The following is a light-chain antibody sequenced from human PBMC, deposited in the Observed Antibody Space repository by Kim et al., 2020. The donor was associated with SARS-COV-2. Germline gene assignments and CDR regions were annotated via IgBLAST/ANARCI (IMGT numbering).Light chain of an antibody. CDR3: ATWDDSLNARV. Sequence: QSVLTQPPSASGTPGQRVTISCSGSSSNIGSNTVNWFQQFPGTAPKLLIYSNNQRPSGVPARFSGSISGTSASLAISGLQSPDEADYYCATWDDSLNARVFGGGTKLTVL. CDR2: SNN. V-gene: IGLV1-44*01. CDR1: SSNIGSNT. J-gene: IGLJ3*02.